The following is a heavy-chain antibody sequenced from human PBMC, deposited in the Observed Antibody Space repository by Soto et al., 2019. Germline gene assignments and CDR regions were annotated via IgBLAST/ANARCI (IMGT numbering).Heavy chain of an antibody. CDR1: GGSFSGYY. CDR3: ARGLAGRSSSWYVY. D-gene: IGHD6-13*01. CDR2: INHSGST. Sequence: PSETLSLTCAVYGGSFSGYYWSWIRQPPGKGLEWIGEINHSGSTNYNPSLKSRVTISVDTSKNQLSLKLTSVTAADTAVYYCARGLAGRSSSWYVYWGQGTLVTVSS. V-gene: IGHV4-34*01. J-gene: IGHJ4*02.